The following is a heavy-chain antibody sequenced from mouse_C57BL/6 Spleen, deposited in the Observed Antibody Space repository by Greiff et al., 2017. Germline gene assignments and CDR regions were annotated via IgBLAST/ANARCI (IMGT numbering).Heavy chain of an antibody. CDR3: ARGGYPFDY. J-gene: IGHJ2*01. CDR2: ISSGSSTI. D-gene: IGHD2-2*01. CDR1: GFTFSDYG. V-gene: IGHV5-17*01. Sequence: DVMLVESGGGLVKPGASLKLSCAASGFTFSDYGMHWVRQAPEKGLEWVAYISSGSSTIYYADTVKGRFTISTDNANNTLFLQMTSLRSEDTDMYYCARGGYPFDYWGQGTTLTVSS.